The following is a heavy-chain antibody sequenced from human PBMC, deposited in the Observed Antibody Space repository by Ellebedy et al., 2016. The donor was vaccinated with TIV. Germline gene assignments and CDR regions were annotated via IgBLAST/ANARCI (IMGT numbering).Heavy chain of an antibody. D-gene: IGHD3-10*01. V-gene: IGHV4-34*01. CDR1: GGSFSGYY. CDR2: INHSGST. CDR3: ARSWRYGSGSYYQAISGVWFDP. Sequence: GSLRLXXAVYGGSFSGYYWSWIRQPPGKGLEWIGEINHSGSTNYNPSLKSRVTISVDTSKNQFSLKLSSVTAADTAVYYCARSWRYGSGSYYQAISGVWFDPWGQGTLVTVSS. J-gene: IGHJ5*02.